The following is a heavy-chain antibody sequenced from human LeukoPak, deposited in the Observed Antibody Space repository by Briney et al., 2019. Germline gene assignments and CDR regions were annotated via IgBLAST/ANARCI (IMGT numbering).Heavy chain of an antibody. D-gene: IGHD4-11*01. Sequence: SETLSLTCAVYGGSFSGYYWSWIRQPPGKGLERIGEINHSGSTNYNPSLKSRVSISIDTSNNDLSLKVTSVTAADTAGYYCARAPWAYGNYVHAFDIWGQGTMVTVSS. CDR3: ARAPWAYGNYVHAFDI. CDR2: INHSGST. J-gene: IGHJ3*02. CDR1: GGSFSGYY. V-gene: IGHV4-34*01.